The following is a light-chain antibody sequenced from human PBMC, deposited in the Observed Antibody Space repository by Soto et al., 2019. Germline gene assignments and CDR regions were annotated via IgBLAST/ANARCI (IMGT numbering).Light chain of an antibody. CDR1: QNIYSN. J-gene: IGKJ1*01. V-gene: IGKV1-39*01. CDR2: AAS. Sequence: DIQLTQSPSSLSASVGDRVTIACRASQNIYSNLNWYQHKPGKAPNLLINAASSLQSGVPSRFSGSGSGTDFTLTISSLQPEDFATYYCQQSYTTPTFGQGTKVETK. CDR3: QQSYTTPT.